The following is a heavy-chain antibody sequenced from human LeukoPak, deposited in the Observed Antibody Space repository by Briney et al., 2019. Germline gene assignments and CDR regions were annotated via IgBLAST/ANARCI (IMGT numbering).Heavy chain of an antibody. CDR1: GFSLSTSGVG. J-gene: IGHJ4*02. CDR2: IYWNDDK. CDR3: AHREGYDSSGYHPYFDY. Sequence: SGPTLVNPTQTLTLTCTFSGFSLSTSGVGVGWIRQPPGKALEWLELIYWNDDKRYSPSLKSRLTITKDTSKNQVVLTMTNMDPVDTATYYCAHREGYDSSGYHPYFDYWGQGTLVTVSS. V-gene: IGHV2-5*01. D-gene: IGHD3-22*01.